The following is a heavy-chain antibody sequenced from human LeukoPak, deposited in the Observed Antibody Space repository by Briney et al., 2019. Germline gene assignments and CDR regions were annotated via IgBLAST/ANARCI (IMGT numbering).Heavy chain of an antibody. CDR3: ARSPGTVDY. CDR2: IYYSGST. CDR1: GGSISSYY. Sequence: SETLSLTGTVSGGSISSYYWSWIRQPPGKGLEWIGYIYYSGSTNYNPSLKSRVTISVGTSKNQFSLKLSSVTAADTAVYYCARSPGTVDYWGQGTLVTVSS. J-gene: IGHJ4*02. D-gene: IGHD1-14*01. V-gene: IGHV4-59*01.